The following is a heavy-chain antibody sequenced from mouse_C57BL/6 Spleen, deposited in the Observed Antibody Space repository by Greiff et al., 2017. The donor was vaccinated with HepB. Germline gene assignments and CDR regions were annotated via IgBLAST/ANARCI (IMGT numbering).Heavy chain of an antibody. V-gene: IGHV1-80*01. CDR1: GYAFSSYW. J-gene: IGHJ1*03. Sequence: VQLVESGAELVKPGASVKISCKASGYAFSSYWMNWVKQRPGKGLEWIGQIYPGDGDTNYNGKFKGKATLTADKSSSTAYMQLSSLTSEDSAVYFCARWSDDYFDVWGTGTTLTVSS. CDR3: ARWSDDYFDV. D-gene: IGHD2-3*01. CDR2: IYPGDGDT.